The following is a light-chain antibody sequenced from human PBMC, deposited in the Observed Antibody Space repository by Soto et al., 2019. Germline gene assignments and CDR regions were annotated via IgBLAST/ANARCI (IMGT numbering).Light chain of an antibody. Sequence: DIQMTQSPSSLSASVGDRVTITCRASQGIRDDLGWYQQKPGKAPKRLISAASTLQSGVPSRFSGRGSGTEFTLIINSLQPEDFATYYGLQHHNYPRTFGQGTKVEIK. CDR2: AAS. J-gene: IGKJ1*01. CDR3: LQHHNYPRT. CDR1: QGIRDD. V-gene: IGKV1-17*01.